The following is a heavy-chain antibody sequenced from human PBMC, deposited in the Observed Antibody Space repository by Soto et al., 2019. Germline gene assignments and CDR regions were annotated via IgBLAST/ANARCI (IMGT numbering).Heavy chain of an antibody. Sequence: GGSLRLSCAASGFTVSSNYMSWVRQAPGKGLEWVSVIYSGGSTYYADSVKGRFTISRDNSKNTLYLQMNSLRAEDTAVYYCAREWGRVPQAFDIWGQGTMVTVS. J-gene: IGHJ3*02. D-gene: IGHD3-16*01. V-gene: IGHV3-53*01. CDR1: GFTVSSNY. CDR3: AREWGRVPQAFDI. CDR2: IYSGGST.